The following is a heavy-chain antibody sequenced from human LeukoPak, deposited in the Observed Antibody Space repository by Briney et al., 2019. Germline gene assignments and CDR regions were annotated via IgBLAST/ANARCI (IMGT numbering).Heavy chain of an antibody. CDR1: GYTFTIHD. D-gene: IGHD3-10*01. CDR3: ARWNYYGSGRDYYYGMDV. V-gene: IGHV1-8*01. CDR2: MNPNNGIT. Sequence: ASVKVSCKASGYTFTIHDINWVRQATGQGLEWVGWMNPNNGITGYAQKFQGRVTMTRNTSITTAYMELSSLRSEDTAVYYCARWNYYGSGRDYYYGMDVWGQGTTVTVSS. J-gene: IGHJ6*02.